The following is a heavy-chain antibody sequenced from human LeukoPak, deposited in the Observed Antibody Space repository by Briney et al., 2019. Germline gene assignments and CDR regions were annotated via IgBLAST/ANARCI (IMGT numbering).Heavy chain of an antibody. CDR1: GGSFSGYY. Sequence: SETLSLTCAVYGGSFSGYYWSWIRQPPGKGLEWIGEINHSGSTNYNPSLKSRVTISVDTSKNQFSLKLSSVTAADTAVYYCARTPASQYYYGSGSYYNVFDYWGQGTLVTVSS. D-gene: IGHD3-10*01. CDR3: ARTPASQYYYGSGSYYNVFDY. V-gene: IGHV4-34*01. CDR2: INHSGST. J-gene: IGHJ4*02.